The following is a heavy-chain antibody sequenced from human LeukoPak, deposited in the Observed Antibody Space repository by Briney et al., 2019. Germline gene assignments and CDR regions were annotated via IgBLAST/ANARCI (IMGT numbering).Heavy chain of an antibody. CDR1: GFTFSTYA. D-gene: IGHD6-13*01. V-gene: IGHV3-30-3*01. Sequence: GGSLRLSCAASGFTFSTYAMHWVRQAPGKGLEWVAVISYDGSNKYYADSVKGRFTISRDNSKNTLYLQMNSLRAEDTAVYYCAKGITGIATTAIDYWGQGTLVTVSS. CDR3: AKGITGIATTAIDY. J-gene: IGHJ4*02. CDR2: ISYDGSNK.